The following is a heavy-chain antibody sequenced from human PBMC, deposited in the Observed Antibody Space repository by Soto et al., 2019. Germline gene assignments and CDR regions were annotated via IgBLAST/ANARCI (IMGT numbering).Heavy chain of an antibody. V-gene: IGHV3-30*18. CDR2: ISYDGSNK. D-gene: IGHD2-15*01. CDR1: GFTFSSYG. CDR3: AKGLGYCSGGSCYGYAFDI. J-gene: IGHJ3*02. Sequence: QVQLVESGGGVVQPGRSLRLSCAASGFTFSSYGMHWVRQAPGKGLEWVAVISYDGSNKYYADSVQGRFTISRDNSKNTLYLQMNSLRAEDTAVYYCAKGLGYCSGGSCYGYAFDIWGQGTMVTVSS.